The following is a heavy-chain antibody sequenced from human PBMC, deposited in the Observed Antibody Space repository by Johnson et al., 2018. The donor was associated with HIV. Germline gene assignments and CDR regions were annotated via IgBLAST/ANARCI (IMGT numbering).Heavy chain of an antibody. Sequence: VQLVESGGGLVQPGRSLRLSCAASGFTFDDYAMHWVRQAPGKGLEWVSGISWNSGSIGYADSVKGRFTISRDNAKNSLYLQMNSLRAEETALYYCAKDMNYYDRSGWFDIWGQGTMVTVSS. CDR2: ISWNSGSI. CDR1: GFTFDDYA. CDR3: AKDMNYYDRSGWFDI. J-gene: IGHJ3*02. D-gene: IGHD3-22*01. V-gene: IGHV3-9*01.